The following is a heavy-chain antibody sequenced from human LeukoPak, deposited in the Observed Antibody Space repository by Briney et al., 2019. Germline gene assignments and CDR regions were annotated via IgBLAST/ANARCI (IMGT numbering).Heavy chain of an antibody. V-gene: IGHV1-18*01. D-gene: IGHD6-19*01. CDR2: ISTYNGNT. Sequence: ASVKVSCKASGYTFNSFGISWVRQAPGQGLEWMGWISTYNGNTNYAQKLQGRVTMTTDTSTSRVYMDLRSLRSDDTAVYYCARDRAGSAWYTTFDYWGQGTLVTVSS. J-gene: IGHJ4*02. CDR1: GYTFNSFG. CDR3: ARDRAGSAWYTTFDY.